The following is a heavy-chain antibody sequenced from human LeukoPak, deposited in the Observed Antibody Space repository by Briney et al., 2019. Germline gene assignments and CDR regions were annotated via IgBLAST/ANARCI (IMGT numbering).Heavy chain of an antibody. J-gene: IGHJ3*02. D-gene: IGHD3-9*01. Sequence: GSLRLSCAASGFTFSSYAMHWVRQAPGKGLEWVAVISYDGSNKYYADSVKGRFTISRDNSKNTLYLQMNSLRAEDTAVYYCARPKLRYFDWYDAFDIWGQGTMVTVSS. CDR1: GFTFSSYA. V-gene: IGHV3-30*04. CDR2: ISYDGSNK. CDR3: ARPKLRYFDWYDAFDI.